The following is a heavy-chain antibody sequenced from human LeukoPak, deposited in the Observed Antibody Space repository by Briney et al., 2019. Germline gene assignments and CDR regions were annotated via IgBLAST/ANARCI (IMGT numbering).Heavy chain of an antibody. D-gene: IGHD3-22*01. CDR2: IYDSGST. J-gene: IGHJ2*01. CDR1: GGSIRSSYYY. V-gene: IGHV4-39*07. Sequence: SETLSLTCTVSGGSIRSSYYYWGWIRQPPGKGLEWIGSIYDSGSTYYNPSLKSRVTISVDTSKNQFSLKLSSVTAADTAVYYCARSNYYDSSGSIWYFDLWGRGTLVTVSS. CDR3: ARSNYYDSSGSIWYFDL.